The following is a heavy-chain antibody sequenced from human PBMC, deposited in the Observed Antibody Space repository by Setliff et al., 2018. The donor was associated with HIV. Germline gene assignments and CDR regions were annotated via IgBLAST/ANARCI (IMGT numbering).Heavy chain of an antibody. CDR2: FDPQDGET. J-gene: IGHJ4*02. V-gene: IGHV1-24*01. CDR1: GYTLTEVS. Sequence: ASVKVSCKISGYTLTEVSMHWVRQAPGKGLEWMGYFDPQDGETKYAEKFQGRVTITADTSTDTSDMELSSLRSEDTAVYYCATSGTYYYGSGSYHASGYWGQGTLVTVSS. CDR3: ATSGTYYYGSGSYHASGY. D-gene: IGHD3-10*01.